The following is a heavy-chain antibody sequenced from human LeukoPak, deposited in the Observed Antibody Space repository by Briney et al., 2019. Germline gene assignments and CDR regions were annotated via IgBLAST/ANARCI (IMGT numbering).Heavy chain of an antibody. CDR3: ASTYGGSSVFDY. V-gene: IGHV4-34*01. Sequence: SETLSLTCAVYGGSFSGYYWSWIRQPPGKGLEWIGEINHSGSTNYNPSLKSRVTISVDTSKNQFSLKLSSVTAADTAVYYCASTYGGSSVFDYWGQGTLVTVSS. CDR2: INHSGST. D-gene: IGHD4-23*01. CDR1: GGSFSGYY. J-gene: IGHJ4*02.